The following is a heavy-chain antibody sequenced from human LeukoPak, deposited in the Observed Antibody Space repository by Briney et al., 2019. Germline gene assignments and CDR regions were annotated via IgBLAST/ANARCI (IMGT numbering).Heavy chain of an antibody. D-gene: IGHD4-17*01. J-gene: IGHJ4*02. V-gene: IGHV3-7*01. CDR1: GFTFSSYW. CDR2: IKQDGSEK. Sequence: TGGSLRLSCAASGFTFSSYWMSWVRQAPGKGLEWVANIKQDGSEKYYVDSVKGRFTISRDNAKNSLYLQMNSLRAEDTAVYYCARDQSDYHDYFDYWGQGTLVTVSS. CDR3: ARDQSDYHDYFDY.